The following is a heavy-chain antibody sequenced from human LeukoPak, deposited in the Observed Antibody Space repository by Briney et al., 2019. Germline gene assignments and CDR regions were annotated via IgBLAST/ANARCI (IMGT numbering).Heavy chain of an antibody. J-gene: IGHJ3*02. CDR2: ISSSSSYI. CDR1: GFTFSSYS. Sequence: PGGSLRLSCAASGFTFSSYSMNWVRQAPGKGLEWVSSISSSSSYIYYADSVKGRFTLSRDNAKNSLYLQMNSLRAEDTAVYYCARAVHSGSYRDAFDIWGQGTMVTVSS. V-gene: IGHV3-21*01. D-gene: IGHD1-26*01. CDR3: ARAVHSGSYRDAFDI.